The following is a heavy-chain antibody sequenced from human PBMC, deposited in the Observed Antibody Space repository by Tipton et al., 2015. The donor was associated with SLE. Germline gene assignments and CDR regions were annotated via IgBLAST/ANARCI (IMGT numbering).Heavy chain of an antibody. J-gene: IGHJ6*02. CDR3: ARDRPMVQGVYYGMDV. CDR2: IYYSGST. V-gene: IGHV4-39*07. D-gene: IGHD3-10*01. Sequence: TLSLTCTVSGGSISSSSYYWGWIRQPPGKGLEWIGSIYYSGSTYYNPSLTSRVTISVDTSKNQFSLKLSSVTAADTAVYYCARDRPMVQGVYYGMDVWGQGTTVTVSS. CDR1: GGSISSSSYY.